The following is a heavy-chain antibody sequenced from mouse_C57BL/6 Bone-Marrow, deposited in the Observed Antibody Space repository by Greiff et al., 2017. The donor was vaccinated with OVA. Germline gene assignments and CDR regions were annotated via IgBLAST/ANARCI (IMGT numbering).Heavy chain of an antibody. V-gene: IGHV1-82*01. J-gene: IGHJ4*01. CDR3: ARSGVYYGSSYAMDY. CDR1: GYAFSSSW. Sequence: QVQLQQSGPELVKPGASVKISCKASGYAFSSSWMNWVKQRSGKGLEWIGRIYPGDGDTNYNGKFKGKATLTADKSSSTAYMQLSSLTSEDSAVYFCARSGVYYGSSYAMDYWGQGTSVTVSS. CDR2: IYPGDGDT. D-gene: IGHD1-1*01.